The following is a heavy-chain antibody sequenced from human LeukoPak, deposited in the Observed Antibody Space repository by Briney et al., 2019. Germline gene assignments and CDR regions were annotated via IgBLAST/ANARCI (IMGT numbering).Heavy chain of an antibody. CDR3: ARDYDFWSGFLVDV. Sequence: SETLSLTCAVSGGSISSGGYSWSWIRQPPGKGLEWIGYIYHSGSTYYNPSLKSRVTISVDRSKNQFSLKLSSVTAADTAVYYCARDYDFWSGFLVDVWGQGTTVTVSS. J-gene: IGHJ6*02. D-gene: IGHD3-3*01. V-gene: IGHV4-30-2*01. CDR2: IYHSGST. CDR1: GGSISSGGYS.